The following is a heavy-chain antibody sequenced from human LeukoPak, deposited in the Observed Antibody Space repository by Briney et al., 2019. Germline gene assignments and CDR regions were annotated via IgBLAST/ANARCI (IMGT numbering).Heavy chain of an antibody. CDR1: GFTFSSYG. CDR2: IRYDGSNK. D-gene: IGHD2-2*01. J-gene: IGHJ4*02. V-gene: IGHV3-30*02. CDR3: AKGYCSSTSWYSPTYFDY. Sequence: GGSLRLSCAASGFTFSSYGMHWVRQAPGKGLEWVAFIRYDGSNKYYADSVKGRFTISRDNSKNTLYLQMNSLRAEDTAVYYCAKGYCSSTSWYSPTYFDYWGQGTLVTVSS.